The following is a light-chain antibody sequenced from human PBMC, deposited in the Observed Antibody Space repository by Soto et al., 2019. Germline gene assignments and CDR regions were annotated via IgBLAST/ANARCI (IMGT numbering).Light chain of an antibody. CDR1: QSISSW. J-gene: IGKJ1*01. CDR3: QQYNSYST. Sequence: PSTLSTSVEYIVNITFRASQSISSWLAWYQQKPGKAPKLLIYDASSLESGVPSRFSGSGSGTEFPLTISSLQPDDFATYYCQQYNSYSTLGQGPNVDIK. CDR2: DAS. V-gene: IGKV1-5*01.